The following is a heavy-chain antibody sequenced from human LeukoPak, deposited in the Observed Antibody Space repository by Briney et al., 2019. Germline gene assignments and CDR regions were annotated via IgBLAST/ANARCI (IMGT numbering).Heavy chain of an antibody. D-gene: IGHD3-16*01. V-gene: IGHV7-4-1*02. CDR2: INTNTGNP. Sequence: ASVKVSCKASGYTFTSYAMNWVRQAPGQGLEWMGWINTNTGNPTYAQGFTGRFVFSLDTSVSTAYLQISSLKAEDTAVYYCARDDMITFGGRPSPADFDYWGQGTLVTVSS. J-gene: IGHJ4*02. CDR3: ARDDMITFGGRPSPADFDY. CDR1: GYTFTSYA.